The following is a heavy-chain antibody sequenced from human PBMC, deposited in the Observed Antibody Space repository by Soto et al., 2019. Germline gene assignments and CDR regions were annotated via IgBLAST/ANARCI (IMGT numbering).Heavy chain of an antibody. CDR3: ARGSPYSGYAW. D-gene: IGHD5-12*01. CDR1: GGSFSGYY. V-gene: IGHV4-34*01. CDR2: IYHSGST. Sequence: QVQLQQWGAGLLKPSETLSLTCAVYGGSFSGYYWSWIRQPPGKGLEWIGEIYHSGSTNYNPSLKSRVTISVDTHKNQFSRKLSSVTAADTAVYYCARGSPYSGYAWWGQGTLVTVSS. J-gene: IGHJ4*02.